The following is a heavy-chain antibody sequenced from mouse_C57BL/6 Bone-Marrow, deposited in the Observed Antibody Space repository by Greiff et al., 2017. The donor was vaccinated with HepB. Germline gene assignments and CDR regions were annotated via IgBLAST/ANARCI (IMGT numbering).Heavy chain of an antibody. CDR3: ARDAGGLLWPFDY. Sequence: EVKVVESGGGLVQSGRSLRLSCATSGFTFSDFYMEWVRQAPGKGLEWIAASRNKANDYTTEYSASVKGRFIVSRDTSQSILYLQMNALRAEATAIYYCARDAGGLLWPFDYWGQGTTLTVSS. CDR2: SRNKANDYTT. J-gene: IGHJ2*01. V-gene: IGHV7-1*01. D-gene: IGHD2-1*01. CDR1: GFTFSDFY.